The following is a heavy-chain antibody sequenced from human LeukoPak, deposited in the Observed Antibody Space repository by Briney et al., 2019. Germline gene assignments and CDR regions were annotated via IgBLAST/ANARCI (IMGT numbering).Heavy chain of an antibody. J-gene: IGHJ3*02. CDR1: GFTFSSFG. CDR3: AKVDFWSGFHAFDI. Sequence: PGGSLRLSCAVSGFTFSSFGMHWVRHAPGRGLEWVAFIRYDGSNKYYADSVKGRFTISRDNSKNTLYLQMNSLRAEDTAVYYCAKVDFWSGFHAFDIWGQGTMVTVSS. D-gene: IGHD3-3*01. CDR2: IRYDGSNK. V-gene: IGHV3-30*02.